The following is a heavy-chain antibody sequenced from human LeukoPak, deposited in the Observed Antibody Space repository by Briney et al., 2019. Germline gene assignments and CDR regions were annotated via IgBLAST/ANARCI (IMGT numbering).Heavy chain of an antibody. CDR2: IYSAGGT. Sequence: GGSLRLSCAASGFTVSSNYMSWVRQAPGKGLEWVSVIYSAGGTYYADSVKGRFTISRDNSKNTLYLQMNSLRAEDTAVYYCARAATYSWGQGTLVTVSA. V-gene: IGHV3-66*01. J-gene: IGHJ5*02. CDR3: ARAATYS. CDR1: GFTVSSNY. D-gene: IGHD6-25*01.